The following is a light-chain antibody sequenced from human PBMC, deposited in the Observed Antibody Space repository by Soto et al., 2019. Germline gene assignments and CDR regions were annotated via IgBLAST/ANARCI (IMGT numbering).Light chain of an antibody. J-gene: IGLJ2*01. CDR1: SSDVGFYNY. Sequence: QSVLTQPASVSGSPGQSITISCTRTSSDVGFYNYVSWYQHHPGKAPNLVIYDVSDRPSGVSNRFSGSKSDNTASLTISGLQAEDEADYYCSSYTSSTTLVVFGGGTKLTVL. CDR3: SSYTSSTTLVV. CDR2: DVS. V-gene: IGLV2-14*03.